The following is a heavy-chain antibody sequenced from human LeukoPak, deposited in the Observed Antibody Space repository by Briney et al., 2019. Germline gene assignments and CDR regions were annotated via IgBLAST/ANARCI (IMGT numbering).Heavy chain of an antibody. CDR1: GYTFTGYY. J-gene: IGHJ5*02. CDR2: INPNSGGT. CDR3: ARDSSSWRNWFDP. Sequence: ASVKVSCKASGYTFTGYYMHWVRQAPGQGPEWMGWINPNSGGTNYAQKFQGRVTMTRDTSISTAYMELSRLRSDDTAVYYCARDSSSWRNWFDPWGQGTLVTVSS. D-gene: IGHD6-13*01. V-gene: IGHV1-2*02.